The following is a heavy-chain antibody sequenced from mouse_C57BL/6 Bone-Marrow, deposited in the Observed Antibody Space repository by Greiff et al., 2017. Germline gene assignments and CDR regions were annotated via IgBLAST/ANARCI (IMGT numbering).Heavy chain of an antibody. D-gene: IGHD2-4*01. J-gene: IGHJ2*01. CDR1: GFTFSSYA. CDR3: TRALYYDYDFDY. Sequence: EVKLMESGEGLVKPGGSLKLSCAASGFTFSSYAMSWVRQTPEKRLEWVAYISSGGDYIYYADTVKGRFTISRDNARNTLYLQMSSLKSEDTAMYYCTRALYYDYDFDYWGQGTTLTVSS. CDR2: ISSGGDYI. V-gene: IGHV5-9-1*02.